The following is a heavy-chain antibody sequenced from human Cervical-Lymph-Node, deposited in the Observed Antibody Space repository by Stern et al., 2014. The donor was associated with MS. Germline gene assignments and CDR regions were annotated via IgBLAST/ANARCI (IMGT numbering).Heavy chain of an antibody. D-gene: IGHD5-18*01. J-gene: IGHJ6*02. CDR3: AKDRRGGYNYLYGMDV. CDR2: TSYDGANR. CDR1: RFTFRSYG. Sequence: VHLVESGGGVVQPGTSLRISCTGSRFTFRSYGIHWVRQAPGKGLEWVSVTSYDGANRQYADSVKGRFTISRDNSKNTVYLHLNSLRPEDTGVYHCAKDRRGGYNYLYGMDVWGQGTTVTVS. V-gene: IGHV3-30*18.